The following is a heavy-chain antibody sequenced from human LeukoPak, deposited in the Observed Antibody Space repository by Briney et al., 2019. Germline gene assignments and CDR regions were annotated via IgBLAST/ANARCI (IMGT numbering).Heavy chain of an antibody. Sequence: PGGSLRLSCAASGFTFSSYWMSWVRQAPGKGLEWVANIKQDGSEKYYVDSVKGRFTISRDNAKNSLYLQMDSLRAEDTALYYCAKDIGPLTYHYDTSAYSGAFDYWGQGILVTVSS. CDR2: IKQDGSEK. D-gene: IGHD3-22*01. V-gene: IGHV3-7*03. J-gene: IGHJ4*02. CDR3: AKDIGPLTYHYDTSAYSGAFDY. CDR1: GFTFSSYW.